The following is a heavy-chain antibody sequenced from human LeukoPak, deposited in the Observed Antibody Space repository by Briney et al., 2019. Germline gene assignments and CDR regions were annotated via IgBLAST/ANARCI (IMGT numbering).Heavy chain of an antibody. CDR2: IYYTGST. CDR3: ASGSRYYFDY. Sequence: SETLSLTCTVSGGSISSSYWSWIRQPPGKGLEWIGYIYYTGSTTYNPSLKSRVTISVDTSKNQFSLKLSSVTAADTAVYYCASGSRYYFDYWGQGTLVTVSS. V-gene: IGHV4-59*12. J-gene: IGHJ4*02. CDR1: GGSISSSY. D-gene: IGHD2-15*01.